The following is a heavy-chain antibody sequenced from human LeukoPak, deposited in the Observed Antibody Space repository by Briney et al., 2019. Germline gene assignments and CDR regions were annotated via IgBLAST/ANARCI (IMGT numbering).Heavy chain of an antibody. CDR3: ARVRVDYDILTGPLGY. J-gene: IGHJ4*02. D-gene: IGHD3-9*01. V-gene: IGHV3-21*01. Sequence: PGGSLRLSCAASGFTFSSYSMNWVRQAPGKGLEWVSSISSSSSYIYYADSVKGRLTISRDNAKNSLYLQMNSLRAEDTAVYYCARVRVDYDILTGPLGYWGQGTLVTVSS. CDR1: GFTFSSYS. CDR2: ISSSSSYI.